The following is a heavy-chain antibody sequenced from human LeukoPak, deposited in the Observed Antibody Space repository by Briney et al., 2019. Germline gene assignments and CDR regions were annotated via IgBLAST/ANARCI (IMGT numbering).Heavy chain of an antibody. CDR3: ARGDSSGSVAFDI. V-gene: IGHV4-61*08. CDR1: GGSITSGDYY. CDR2: IYYGGST. J-gene: IGHJ3*02. D-gene: IGHD6-19*01. Sequence: SETLSLTCTVSGGSITSGDYYWSWIRQPPGKGLEWIGYIYYGGSTNYNPSLKSRVTISVDTSKNQFSLKLSPVTAADTAVYYCARGDSSGSVAFDIWGQGTMVTVSS.